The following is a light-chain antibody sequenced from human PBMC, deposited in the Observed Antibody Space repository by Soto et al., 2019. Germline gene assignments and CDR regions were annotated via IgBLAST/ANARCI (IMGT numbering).Light chain of an antibody. CDR3: QSYDSSLSAL. Sequence: QSALTQPPSVSGAPGQRVTISCTGRSSNIGAGYDVHWYQQLPGTAPKLLIYGNSNRPSGVPDRFSGSKSGTSASLAITGLQAEDEADYYCQSYDSSLSALFGTGTKVTVL. CDR1: SSNIGAGYD. V-gene: IGLV1-40*01. J-gene: IGLJ1*01. CDR2: GNS.